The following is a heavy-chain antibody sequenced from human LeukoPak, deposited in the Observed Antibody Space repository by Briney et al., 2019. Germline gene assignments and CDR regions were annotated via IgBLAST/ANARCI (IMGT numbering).Heavy chain of an antibody. J-gene: IGHJ4*02. CDR2: LNPNNGYT. Sequence: ASVKVSCKTSGYTFIDYFIHWVRQAPGQGLEWRGRLNPNNGYTFYTEEFQGRVTMTSDTSISTAYMELSRLTSDDTALYYCARDLSSTSNWEFDYRGQGTLVTVSS. D-gene: IGHD7-27*01. CDR1: GYTFIDYF. V-gene: IGHV1-2*06. CDR3: ARDLSSTSNWEFDY.